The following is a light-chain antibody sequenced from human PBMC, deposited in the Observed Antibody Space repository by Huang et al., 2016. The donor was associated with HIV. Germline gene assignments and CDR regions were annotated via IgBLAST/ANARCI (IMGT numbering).Light chain of an antibody. V-gene: IGKV3-11*01. CDR3: QQRSNSFLT. J-gene: IGKJ4*01. CDR2: DAS. CDR1: QSVSSY. Sequence: EIVLTQSPATLSLSPGERATLSCRASQSVSSYLAWYQQQPGQAPRLLIYDASNRATGIPARFSGSGSGTDSTLTISSLEPEDFAVYYCQQRSNSFLTFGGGTKVEIK.